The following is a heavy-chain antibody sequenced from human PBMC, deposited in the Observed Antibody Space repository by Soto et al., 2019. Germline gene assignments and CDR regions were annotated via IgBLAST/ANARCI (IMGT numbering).Heavy chain of an antibody. CDR3: AKGPTYCGGDCYSDY. D-gene: IGHD2-21*02. CDR2: ISGSGGST. CDR1: GFTFSSYA. J-gene: IGHJ4*02. Sequence: GGSLRLSCAASGFTFSSYAMSWVRQAPGKGLGWVSAISGSGGSTYYADSVKGRFTISRDNSKNTLYLQMNSLRAEDTAVYYCAKGPTYCGGDCYSDYWGQGTLVTVSS. V-gene: IGHV3-23*01.